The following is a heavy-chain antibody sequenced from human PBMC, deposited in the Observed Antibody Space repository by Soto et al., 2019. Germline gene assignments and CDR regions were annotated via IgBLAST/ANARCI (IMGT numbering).Heavy chain of an antibody. CDR3: SRGSYGLPNYHYYGMDV. J-gene: IGHJ6*02. Sequence: SVKVSCKGSGGTFSSYAISWVRQAPGQGLEWMGGIIPIFGTANYAQKFQGRVTITADESTSTAYMDLSSLRSEDTAVYYCSRGSYGLPNYHYYGMDVWGQGTTVTVSS. V-gene: IGHV1-69*13. CDR2: IIPIFGTA. D-gene: IGHD3-16*01. CDR1: GGTFSSYA.